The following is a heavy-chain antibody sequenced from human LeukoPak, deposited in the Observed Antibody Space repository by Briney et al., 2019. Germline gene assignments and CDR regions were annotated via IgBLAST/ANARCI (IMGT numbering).Heavy chain of an antibody. V-gene: IGHV5-51*04. CDR1: GYSFTSYW. CDR3: ACRDLTSTWFYP. J-gene: IGHJ5*02. CDR2: IFPGDSRT. D-gene: IGHD2-2*01. Sequence: GESLKISCKGIGYSFTSYWIGWVRQMPGKGLEWIGVIFPGDSRTRYRPPFQGQVPLSVEKPISPAYLQWVSLKASDHAMFFFACRDLTSTWFYPWGQGTLVTVSS.